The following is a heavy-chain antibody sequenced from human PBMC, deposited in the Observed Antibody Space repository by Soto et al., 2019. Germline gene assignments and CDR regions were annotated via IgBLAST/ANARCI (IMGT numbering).Heavy chain of an antibody. J-gene: IGHJ4*02. D-gene: IGHD6-13*01. CDR1: GYIFTNYY. Sequence: QVQLVQSGAEVRKPVASVKVSCKASGYIFTNYYIHWVRQAPGQGLEWMAIINPLPTSGSTNYAQKFQGRVTVTRDTSTSTVYMELSSLTSEDTAIYYCARDLTAAAYWGQGTLVTVSS. V-gene: IGHV1-46*01. CDR3: ARDLTAAAY. CDR2: INPLPTSGST.